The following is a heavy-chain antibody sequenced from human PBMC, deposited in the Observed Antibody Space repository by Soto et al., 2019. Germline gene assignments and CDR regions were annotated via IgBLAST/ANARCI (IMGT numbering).Heavy chain of an antibody. CDR2: MYNSGST. Sequence: SETLSLTCTVSGGSISSYYWTWIRQPPGKGLEWIGFMYNSGSTHYNPSLKSRVTISLDTSKSQFSLNLRSVTAADTAVYYCASMGYHYGSGSYPLDYWGQGTLVTVSS. CDR3: ASMGYHYGSGSYPLDY. CDR1: GGSISSYY. D-gene: IGHD3-10*01. J-gene: IGHJ4*02. V-gene: IGHV4-59*08.